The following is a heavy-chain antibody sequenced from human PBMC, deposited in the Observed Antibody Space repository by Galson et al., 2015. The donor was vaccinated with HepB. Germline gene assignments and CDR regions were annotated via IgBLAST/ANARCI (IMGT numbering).Heavy chain of an antibody. V-gene: IGHV7-4-1*02. CDR2: INTNTGNP. Sequence: SVKVSCKASGYTFTSYAMNWVRQAPGQGLEWMGWINTNTGNPTYAQGFTGRFVFSLDTSVRTAYLQISSLKAEDTAVYYCARRGYCSGGSCYSVAVSYYYGMDVWGQGTTVTVSS. CDR3: ARRGYCSGGSCYSVAVSYYYGMDV. CDR1: GYTFTSYA. D-gene: IGHD2-15*01. J-gene: IGHJ6*02.